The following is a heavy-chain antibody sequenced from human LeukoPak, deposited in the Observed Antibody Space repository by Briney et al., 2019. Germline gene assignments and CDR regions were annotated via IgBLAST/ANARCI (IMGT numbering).Heavy chain of an antibody. CDR1: GFTFSDYA. J-gene: IGHJ4*02. Sequence: GGSLRLSCAASGFTFSDYAMTWVRQAPGKGLEWVSVIYSGGSTYYADSVKGRFTISRDNSKNALFLQMNSLRVDDTAVYYCAGGLGRLVRYWGQGTLVTVSS. CDR2: IYSGGST. D-gene: IGHD2-15*01. V-gene: IGHV3-66*01. CDR3: AGGLGRLVRY.